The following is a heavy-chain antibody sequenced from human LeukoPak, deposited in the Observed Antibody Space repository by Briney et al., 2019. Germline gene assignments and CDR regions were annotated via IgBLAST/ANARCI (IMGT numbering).Heavy chain of an antibody. Sequence: PSETLSLTGTVSGGSISSSGSYWGWIRQPPGKGLEWIGSIYYSGNTYNPSLKSRVTISVDTSKNQFSLNLTSVNAADTAIYYCARVMAARREDLNWFDPWGQGTLVTVSS. CDR1: GGSISSSGSY. J-gene: IGHJ5*02. CDR2: IYYSGNT. V-gene: IGHV4-39*07. D-gene: IGHD6-6*01. CDR3: ARVMAARREDLNWFDP.